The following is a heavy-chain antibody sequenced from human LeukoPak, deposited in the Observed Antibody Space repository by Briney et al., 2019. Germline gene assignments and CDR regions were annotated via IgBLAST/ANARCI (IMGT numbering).Heavy chain of an antibody. J-gene: IGHJ4*02. D-gene: IGHD2-2*01. Sequence: GASVKVSCKVSGYTLTELSMHWVRQAPGQGLEWMGWINPNSGGTNYAQKFQGRVTMTRDTSISTAYMELSRLRSDDTAVYYCARDSIRDCSSTSCYGGIDYWGQGTLVTVSS. CDR3: ARDSIRDCSSTSCYGGIDY. CDR1: GYTLTELS. CDR2: INPNSGGT. V-gene: IGHV1-2*02.